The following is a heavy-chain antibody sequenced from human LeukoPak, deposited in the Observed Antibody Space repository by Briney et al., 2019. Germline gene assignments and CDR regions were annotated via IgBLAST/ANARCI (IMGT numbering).Heavy chain of an antibody. CDR3: AREFVTGDGTFDI. J-gene: IGHJ3*02. V-gene: IGHV4-34*01. D-gene: IGHD7-27*01. CDR1: GGSFSGYY. CDR2: INHSGST. Sequence: SETLSLTCTVYGGSFSGYYRSWIRQPPGKGLEWIGEINHSGSTNYNPSLKSRVTISIGTSKNQFSLKLRSVTAADTAVYYCAREFVTGDGTFDIWGQGTMVTVSS.